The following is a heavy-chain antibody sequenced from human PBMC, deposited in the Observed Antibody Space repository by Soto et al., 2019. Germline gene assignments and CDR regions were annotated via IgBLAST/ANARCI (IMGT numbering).Heavy chain of an antibody. CDR3: AYALKDLDAFDI. CDR2: IIPIFGTA. Sequence: SVKVSCKASGGTFSSYAISWVRQAPGQGLEWMGGIIPIFGTANYAQKFQGRVTITADESTSTAYMELSSLRSEDTAVYYCAYALKDLDAFDIWGQGTMVTVSS. V-gene: IGHV1-69*13. J-gene: IGHJ3*02. D-gene: IGHD3-3*02. CDR1: GGTFSSYA.